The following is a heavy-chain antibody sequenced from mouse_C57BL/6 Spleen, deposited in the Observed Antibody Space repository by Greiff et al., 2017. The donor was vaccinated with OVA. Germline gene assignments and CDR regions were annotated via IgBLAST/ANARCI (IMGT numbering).Heavy chain of an antibody. CDR1: GYTFTSYW. CDR2: IHPNSGST. D-gene: IGHD2-5*01. J-gene: IGHJ4*01. CDR3: AQGSNYYYAMDY. Sequence: VKLQQPGAELVKPGASVKLSCKASGYTFTSYWMHWVKPRPGQGLEWIGMIHPNSGSTNYNEKFKSKATLTVDKSSSTAYMQLSSLTSEDSAVYYCAQGSNYYYAMDYWGQGTSVTVSS. V-gene: IGHV1-64*01.